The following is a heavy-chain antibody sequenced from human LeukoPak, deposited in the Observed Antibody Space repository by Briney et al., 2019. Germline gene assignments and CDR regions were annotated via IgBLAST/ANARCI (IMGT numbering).Heavy chain of an antibody. CDR2: ISWNSGSI. CDR3: ATFTAAEDY. D-gene: IGHD6-13*01. V-gene: IGHV3-9*03. Sequence: SLRLSCAASGFTFDDYAMHWVRQAPGKGLEWVSGISWNSGSIGYADSVKGRFTISRDNAKNSLYLQMNSLRAEDMALYYCATFTAAEDYWGQGTLVTVSS. CDR1: GFTFDDYA. J-gene: IGHJ4*02.